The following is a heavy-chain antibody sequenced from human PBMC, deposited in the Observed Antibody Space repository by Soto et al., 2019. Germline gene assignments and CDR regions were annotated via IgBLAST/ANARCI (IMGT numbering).Heavy chain of an antibody. Sequence: ASVKVSRKASGYTFTSYGISWVRQAPGQGLEWMGWISAYNGNTNYAQKLQGRVTMTTDTSTSTAYMELRSLRSDDTAVYYCARDPAGVAAAGTELDYWGQGTLVTVSS. CDR2: ISAYNGNT. J-gene: IGHJ4*02. V-gene: IGHV1-18*01. CDR1: GYTFTSYG. CDR3: ARDPAGVAAAGTELDY. D-gene: IGHD6-13*01.